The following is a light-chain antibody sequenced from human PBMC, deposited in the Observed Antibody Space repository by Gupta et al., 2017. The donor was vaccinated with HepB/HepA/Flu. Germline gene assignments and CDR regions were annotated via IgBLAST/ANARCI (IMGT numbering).Light chain of an antibody. Sequence: QSVLTQPPPMSAASGQKVTISCSGRRSNIGSNDVSWYQQHPGAAPKLLIYEDSKRPAESPDRFSGYKSDTSATLDMPGGQTGDDDDYYCATGHNSLRVFGGGTKLTVL. CDR1: RSNIGSND. V-gene: IGLV1-51*02. CDR3: ATGHNSLRV. CDR2: EDS. J-gene: IGLJ3*02.